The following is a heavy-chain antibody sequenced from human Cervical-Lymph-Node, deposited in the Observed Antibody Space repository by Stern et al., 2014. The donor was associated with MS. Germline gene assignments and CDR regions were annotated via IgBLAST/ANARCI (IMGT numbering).Heavy chain of an antibody. J-gene: IGHJ5*02. Sequence: DQLVESGAEVKEPASSVKVSCKASGGTSSNLVISWLRQAPGQGLEWVGGIIPVFDTANYAQKFQGRVTIIADRSTSTVYLELIGLRSEDTAIYYCAREQGHWFDPWGQGTLVTVSS. CDR3: AREQGHWFDP. CDR1: GGTSSNLV. V-gene: IGHV1-69*06. CDR2: IIPVFDTA.